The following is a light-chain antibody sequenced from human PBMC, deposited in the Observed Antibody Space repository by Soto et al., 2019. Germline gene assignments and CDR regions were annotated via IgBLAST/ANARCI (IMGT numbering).Light chain of an antibody. CDR1: QDIRND. Sequence: AIQMTQSPSSLSASVGDRVTITCRASQDIRNDLGWYQEKPRQATKLLIYAASNLQSGVPSRYSGSGSGTDFTLTISSMQPADFATCYCLQDYNYPWTFGQGTKGE. CDR2: AAS. CDR3: LQDYNYPWT. J-gene: IGKJ1*01. V-gene: IGKV1-6*01.